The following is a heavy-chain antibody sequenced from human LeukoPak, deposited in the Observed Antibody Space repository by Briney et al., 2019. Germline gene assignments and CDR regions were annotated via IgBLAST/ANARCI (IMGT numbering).Heavy chain of an antibody. D-gene: IGHD4-11*01. J-gene: IGHJ4*02. CDR3: ANPPTVTSFYY. CDR1: GLTFSNYA. Sequence: GGSLRLSCAASGLTFSNYAMSGVRQPPGKGLEWVSSINGRGGSTYYADSVKGRFTISRDNSKNTLYLQMNSLRAEDTAIYYCANPPTVTSFYYWGQGTLVTVSS. CDR2: INGRGGST. V-gene: IGHV3-23*01.